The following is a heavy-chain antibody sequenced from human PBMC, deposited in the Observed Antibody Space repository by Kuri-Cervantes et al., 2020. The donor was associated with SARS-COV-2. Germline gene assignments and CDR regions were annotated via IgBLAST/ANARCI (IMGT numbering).Heavy chain of an antibody. J-gene: IGHJ6*02. CDR3: ARDEWHYYGSGSYGPRYYYYGMDV. D-gene: IGHD3-10*01. CDR1: GFSFSHYA. Sequence: GESLKISCAASGFSFSHYAMHWVRQAPGKGLEWVSYISSSSSTIYYADSVKGRFTISRDNAKNSLYLQMNSLSAEDTAVYYCARDEWHYYGSGSYGPRYYYYGMDVWGQGTTVTVSS. CDR2: ISSSSSTI. V-gene: IGHV3-48*01.